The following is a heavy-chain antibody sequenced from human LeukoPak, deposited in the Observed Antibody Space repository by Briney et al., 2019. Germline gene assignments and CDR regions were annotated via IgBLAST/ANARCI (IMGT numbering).Heavy chain of an antibody. Sequence: SETLSLTCAVSGYSISSGYYWGWIRQPPGKGPEWIGSIYHSGSTYYNPSLKSRVTISVDTSKNQFSLKLSSVTAADTAVYYCARPSYSSSSIYYFDYWGQGTLVTVSS. J-gene: IGHJ4*02. V-gene: IGHV4-38-2*01. D-gene: IGHD6-13*01. CDR1: GYSISSGYY. CDR2: IYHSGST. CDR3: ARPSYSSSSIYYFDY.